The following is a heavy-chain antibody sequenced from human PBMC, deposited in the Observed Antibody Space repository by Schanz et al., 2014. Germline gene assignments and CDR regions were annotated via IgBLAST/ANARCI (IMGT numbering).Heavy chain of an antibody. Sequence: VQLVESGGDVVQPGRSLRLSCAASGFTFSSYAMSWVRQAPGKGLEWVSTIASGGSHTFYADSVTGRFTISGDNSKNTLYLQMSSLRAEDTAVYYCAKVWGSDYFYPFDYWGQGTLVTVSS. CDR1: GFTFSSYA. D-gene: IGHD3-22*01. V-gene: IGHV3-23*04. CDR3: AKVWGSDYFYPFDY. CDR2: IASGGSHT. J-gene: IGHJ4*02.